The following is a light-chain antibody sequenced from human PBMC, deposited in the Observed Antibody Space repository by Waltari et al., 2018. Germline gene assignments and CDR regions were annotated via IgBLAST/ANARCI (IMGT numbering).Light chain of an antibody. J-gene: IGLJ6*01. V-gene: IGLV2-14*03. Sequence: QSALTQPASVSGSPGQSNTISRTGTRSEIGGYNHVSWYQQPPGKVPILIIYDGSRRPSGVSIRSSGSKSGTTASRAISGLKAEDEADYYCSSYTSSTTNVFGSGTKVTVL. CDR1: RSEIGGYNH. CDR3: SSYTSSTTNV. CDR2: DGS.